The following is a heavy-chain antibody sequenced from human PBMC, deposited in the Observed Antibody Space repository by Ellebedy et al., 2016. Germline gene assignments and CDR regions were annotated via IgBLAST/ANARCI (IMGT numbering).Heavy chain of an antibody. CDR3: AKEFVYIAVAQPHY. Sequence: SLKISXAASGFTFDDYAMHWVRQAPGKGLEWVSGISWNSGSIGYADSVKGRFTISRDNAKNPLYLQMNSLRAEDTALYYCAKEFVYIAVAQPHYWGQGTLVTVSS. D-gene: IGHD6-19*01. CDR1: GFTFDDYA. CDR2: ISWNSGSI. J-gene: IGHJ4*02. V-gene: IGHV3-9*01.